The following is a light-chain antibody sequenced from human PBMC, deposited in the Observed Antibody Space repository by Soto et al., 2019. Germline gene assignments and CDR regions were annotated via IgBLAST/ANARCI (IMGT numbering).Light chain of an antibody. J-gene: IGLJ2*01. CDR3: SSYSTTSTRAV. Sequence: QSALTQPASVSGSPGQSITISCTGTSSDIGLYNSVSWYQQHPGKAPRLMIYEVTNRPSGVSSRFSGSKSGNTASLTISGLQAEDEADYYCSSYSTTSTRAVFGGGTKLTVL. V-gene: IGLV2-14*01. CDR2: EVT. CDR1: SSDIGLYNS.